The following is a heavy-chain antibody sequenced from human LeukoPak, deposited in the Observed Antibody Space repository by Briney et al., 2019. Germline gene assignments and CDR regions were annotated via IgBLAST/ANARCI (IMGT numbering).Heavy chain of an antibody. J-gene: IGHJ4*02. V-gene: IGHV3-30*02. CDR2: IRYNGNDK. CDR3: AKDIETDWGHSFDY. D-gene: IGHD7-27*01. Sequence: QAGGSLRLSCAPSGFTFSSYGMHWVRKAPGKGLAWVAFIRYNGNDKYYADSVKGRFTVSRDNSKNTLYLQMNSLRAEDTAVYYCAKDIETDWGHSFDYWGQGTLVTVSS. CDR1: GFTFSSYG.